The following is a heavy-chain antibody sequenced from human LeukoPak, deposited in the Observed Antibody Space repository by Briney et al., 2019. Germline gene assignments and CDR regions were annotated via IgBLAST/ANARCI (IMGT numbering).Heavy chain of an antibody. J-gene: IGHJ5*02. CDR1: GGSISSNTYY. Sequence: SEALSLTCTVSGGSISSNTYYWGWIRRPPGKGLEWIGNIHYSGSTYYNPSLKSRVTISVDTSKNQFSLNLSSLTAADTAVYYCATSDTVSTYNWFDPWGQGTLVTVSS. CDR2: IHYSGST. D-gene: IGHD5/OR15-5a*01. CDR3: ATSDTVSTYNWFDP. V-gene: IGHV4-39*01.